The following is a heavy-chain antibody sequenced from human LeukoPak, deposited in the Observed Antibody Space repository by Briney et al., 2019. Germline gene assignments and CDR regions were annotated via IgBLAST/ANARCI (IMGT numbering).Heavy chain of an antibody. J-gene: IGHJ4*02. Sequence: LRLSCAASGFTFSSYAMHWVRQAPGKGLEWVAVISYDGSNKYYADSVKGRFTISRDNSKNTLYLQMNSLRAEDTAVYYCAMNYYDSSGYVDYWGQGTLVTVSS. D-gene: IGHD3-22*01. CDR3: AMNYYDSSGYVDY. V-gene: IGHV3-30-3*01. CDR2: ISYDGSNK. CDR1: GFTFSSYA.